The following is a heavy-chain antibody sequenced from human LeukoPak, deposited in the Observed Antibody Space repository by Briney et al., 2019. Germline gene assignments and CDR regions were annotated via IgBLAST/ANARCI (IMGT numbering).Heavy chain of an antibody. CDR1: GGSISSGDYY. CDR3: ARNGRDGYNREGFDP. Sequence: PSETLSLTCTVSGGSISSGDYYWSWIRQPPGKGLEWIGYIYYSGSTYYNPSLKSRVTISVDTSKNQFSLKLSSVTAADTAVYYCARNGRDGYNREGFDPWGQGTLVTVSS. V-gene: IGHV4-30-4*02. CDR2: IYYSGST. J-gene: IGHJ5*02. D-gene: IGHD5-24*01.